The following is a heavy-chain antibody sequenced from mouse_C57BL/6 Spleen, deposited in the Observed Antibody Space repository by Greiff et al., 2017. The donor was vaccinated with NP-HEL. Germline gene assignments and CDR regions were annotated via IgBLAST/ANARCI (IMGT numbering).Heavy chain of an antibody. CDR1: GFNIKDYY. V-gene: IGHV14-2*01. J-gene: IGHJ4*01. Sequence: EVQLQQSGAELVKPGASVKLSCTASGFNIKDYYMPWVKQRPEQGLEWIGRIDPEGGETKYAANFQGKATIPADTSSNTAYLQLSSLTSEDTADYYSAGEECTTGEATTYAMDYWGQGTSVTVSS. CDR2: IDPEGGET. CDR3: AGEECTTGEATTYAMDY. D-gene: IGHD1-1*01.